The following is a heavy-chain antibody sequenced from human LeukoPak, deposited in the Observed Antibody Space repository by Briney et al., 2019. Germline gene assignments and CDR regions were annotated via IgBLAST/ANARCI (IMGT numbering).Heavy chain of an antibody. V-gene: IGHV3-21*01. Sequence: GGSLRLSCAVSGFTFSSYWMNWVRQAPGKGLEWVSYISASSTYIYYADSVKGRFTISRGNAENALYLQMNSLRAEDTAVYYCARDRLGAFDFDYWGQGTLVTVSS. CDR2: ISASSTYI. J-gene: IGHJ4*02. CDR3: ARDRLGAFDFDY. D-gene: IGHD3-16*01. CDR1: GFTFSSYW.